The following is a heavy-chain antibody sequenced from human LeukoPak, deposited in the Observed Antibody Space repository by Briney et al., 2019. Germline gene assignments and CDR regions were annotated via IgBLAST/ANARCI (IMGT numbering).Heavy chain of an antibody. CDR1: DDSITMYY. Sequence: ASETLSLTCTVSDDSITMYYWTWIRQPPGKGLEWIGYVYHTGSTKFNPSLNGRVSISRDTSKNFFSLRLRSVTAADTAVYFCARGRVSSSTWYSTYYYFFYMDFWGKGTTVTVSS. D-gene: IGHD4-11*01. J-gene: IGHJ6*03. CDR2: VYHTGST. CDR3: ARGRVSSSTWYSTYYYFFYMDF. V-gene: IGHV4-59*01.